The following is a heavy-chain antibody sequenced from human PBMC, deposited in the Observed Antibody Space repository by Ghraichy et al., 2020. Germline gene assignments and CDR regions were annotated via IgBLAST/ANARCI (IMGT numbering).Heavy chain of an antibody. D-gene: IGHD4-17*01. J-gene: IGHJ6*01. Sequence: SETLSLTCSVSGDSITNNSSYWGWIRQPPGKGLEWVGSGSYSGRTHSNPSLKSRVTISVDTSKNQFSLKLSSVNAADTALYYCARFLRLTYGDSFYYSMDVLGQRTTVTVSS. CDR3: ARFLRLTYGDSFYYSMDV. V-gene: IGHV4-39*07. CDR1: GDSITNNSSY. CDR2: GSYSGRT.